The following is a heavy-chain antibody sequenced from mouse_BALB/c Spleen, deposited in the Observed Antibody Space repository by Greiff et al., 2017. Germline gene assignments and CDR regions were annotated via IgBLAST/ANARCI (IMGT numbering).Heavy chain of an antibody. CDR1: GYTFTSYW. CDR2: INPSNGRT. Sequence: QVPLQQPGAELVQPGASVKLSCKASGYTFTSYWMHWVKQRPGQGLELLGEINPSNGRTNYNAKFKSKATLTVDKSSSTAYMQLSSLTSEDSAVYYCARAYPNYAMDYWGQGTSVTVSA. CDR3: ARAYPNYAMDY. D-gene: IGHD6-5*01. J-gene: IGHJ4*01. V-gene: IGHV1S81*02.